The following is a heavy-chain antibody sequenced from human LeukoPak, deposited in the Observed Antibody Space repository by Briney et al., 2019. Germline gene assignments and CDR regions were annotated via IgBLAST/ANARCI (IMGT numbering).Heavy chain of an antibody. V-gene: IGHV3-7*01. Sequence: GGSLRLSCAASGFTFRNYWMSWVRQAPGKGLEWVANINKDGSEKYYVDSVKGRFTISRDNAKNSLYLQMTSLRAEDTAVYYCAREASLNYMDVWGRGTTVTVSS. CDR1: GFTFRNYW. J-gene: IGHJ6*04. D-gene: IGHD5-24*01. CDR2: INKDGSEK. CDR3: AREASLNYMDV.